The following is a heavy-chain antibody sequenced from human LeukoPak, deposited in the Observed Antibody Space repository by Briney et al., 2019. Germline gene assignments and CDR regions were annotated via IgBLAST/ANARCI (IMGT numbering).Heavy chain of an antibody. V-gene: IGHV1-69*13. CDR1: GGTFSSYA. CDR2: IIPIFGTA. CDR3: ARGNYGDYAFDY. J-gene: IGHJ4*02. D-gene: IGHD4-17*01. Sequence: ASVKVFCKASGGTFSSYAISWVRQSPGQGLEWMGGIIPIFGTANYAQKFQGRVTITADESTSTAYMELSSLRSEDTAVYYCARGNYGDYAFDYWGQGTLVTVSS.